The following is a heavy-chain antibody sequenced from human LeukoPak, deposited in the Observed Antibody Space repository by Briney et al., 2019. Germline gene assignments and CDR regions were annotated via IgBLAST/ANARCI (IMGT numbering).Heavy chain of an antibody. CDR2: ISSSSSYI. CDR1: AFIFSSYG. J-gene: IGHJ3*01. D-gene: IGHD3-22*01. Sequence: PGGSLRLSCAASAFIFSSYGMNWVRQAPGKGLEWVSSISSSSSYIYYADSVKGRFTTSRDNAKNSLYLQMNSLRAEDTAVYYCARGWEFYESNGYVFDLWGQGTMVTVSS. V-gene: IGHV3-21*01. CDR3: ARGWEFYESNGYVFDL.